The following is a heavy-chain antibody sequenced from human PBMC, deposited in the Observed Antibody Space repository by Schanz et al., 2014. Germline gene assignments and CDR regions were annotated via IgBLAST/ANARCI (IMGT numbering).Heavy chain of an antibody. CDR1: GFTFSSYW. CDR3: AKTLFPGRTQTFGN. D-gene: IGHD2-15*01. J-gene: IGHJ4*02. Sequence: EVQLVESGGGLVQPGGSLRLSCAASGFTFSSYWMHWVRQVPGKGLVWVSRIKSDGSSTSYADSVKGRFTISRDNSKNTLYLQLNSLRAEDTAVYYCAKTLFPGRTQTFGNWGRGTLVTVSS. V-gene: IGHV3-74*02. CDR2: IKSDGSST.